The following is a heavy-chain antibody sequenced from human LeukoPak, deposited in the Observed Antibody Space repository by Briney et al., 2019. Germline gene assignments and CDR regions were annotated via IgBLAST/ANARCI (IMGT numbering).Heavy chain of an antibody. J-gene: IGHJ4*02. CDR3: AHRRHYDILTGYYIGGDYFDY. V-gene: IGHV2-5*02. Sequence: SGPTLVKPTQTLTLTCTFSGFSLSTSGVGVGWIRQPPGKALEWLELIYWDDDKCYSPSLKSRLTITKDTSKNQVVLTMTNMDPVDTATYFCAHRRHYDILTGYYIGGDYFDYWGQGTLVTVSS. D-gene: IGHD3-9*01. CDR2: IYWDDDK. CDR1: GFSLSTSGVG.